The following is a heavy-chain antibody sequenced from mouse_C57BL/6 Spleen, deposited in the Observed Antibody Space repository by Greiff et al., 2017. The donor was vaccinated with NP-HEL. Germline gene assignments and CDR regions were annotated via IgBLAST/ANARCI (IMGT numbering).Heavy chain of an antibody. D-gene: IGHD1-1*01. J-gene: IGHJ2*01. Sequence: EVMLVESGEGLVKPGGSLKLSCAASGFTFSSYAMSWVRQTPEKRLEWVAYISSGGDYIYYADTVKGRFTISRDNARNTLYLQMSSLKSEDTAMYYCTRDQGDYYGSIYFDYWGQGTTLTVSS. CDR3: TRDQGDYYGSIYFDY. CDR2: ISSGGDYI. CDR1: GFTFSSYA. V-gene: IGHV5-9-1*02.